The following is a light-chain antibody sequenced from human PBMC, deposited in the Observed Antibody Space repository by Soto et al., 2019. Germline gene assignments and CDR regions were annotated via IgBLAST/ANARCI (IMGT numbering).Light chain of an antibody. CDR3: QQRSDRPT. CDR1: QSFSDY. V-gene: IGKV3-11*01. Sequence: EIVLRQSPATLSLSPGAIATGAXRARQSFSDYFSGYQQTGGKATRXXISXASSRATGIPARFSGSGCGTDFTLTISSLEPEDVAVYYCQQRSDRPTFGGGTKVDIK. CDR2: XAS. J-gene: IGKJ4*01.